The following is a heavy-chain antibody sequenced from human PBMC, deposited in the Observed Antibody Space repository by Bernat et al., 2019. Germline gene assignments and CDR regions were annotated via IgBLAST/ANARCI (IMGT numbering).Heavy chain of an antibody. CDR1: GFTFSSYG. V-gene: IGHV3-30*03. CDR2: ISYDGSNK. J-gene: IGHJ4*02. D-gene: IGHD6-6*01. CDR3: ARDDSSSSSSGFDY. Sequence: QVQLVESGGGVVQPGRSLRLSCAASGFTFSSYGMHWVRQAPGKGLEWVAVISYDGSNKYYADSVKGRFTISRDNSKNTLYLQMNSLRAEDTAVYYCARDDSSSSSSGFDYWGQGTLVTVSS.